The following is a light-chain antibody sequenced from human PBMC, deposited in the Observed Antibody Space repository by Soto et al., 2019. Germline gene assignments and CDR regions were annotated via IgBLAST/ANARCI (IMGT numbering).Light chain of an antibody. J-gene: IGKJ5*01. CDR3: QQFEYLIT. Sequence: EIVLTQSPGTLSLSPGERVTLSCRASQIVSSNYLAWYQQKTGQSPRLLIYGSSSRATGIPDRFSASGSGTDFTLTISRLEPEDFALYYCQQFEYLITFGQGTRLEIK. CDR1: QIVSSNY. V-gene: IGKV3-20*01. CDR2: GSS.